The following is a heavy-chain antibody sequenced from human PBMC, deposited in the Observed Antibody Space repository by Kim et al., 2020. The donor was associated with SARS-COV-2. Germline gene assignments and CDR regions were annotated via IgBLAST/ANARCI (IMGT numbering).Heavy chain of an antibody. Sequence: SETLSLTCAVYGGSFSGYSWSWIRQPPGKGLEWIGEINHSGGTNYNPSFKSRVTISVDTSRNQFSLKLSSVTAADTAVYYCARGRGKPYYDYVWGSYRQPYYFDYWGQGTLVTVSS. CDR1: GGSFSGYS. V-gene: IGHV4-34*01. D-gene: IGHD3-16*02. CDR3: ARGRGKPYYDYVWGSYRQPYYFDY. CDR2: INHSGGT. J-gene: IGHJ4*02.